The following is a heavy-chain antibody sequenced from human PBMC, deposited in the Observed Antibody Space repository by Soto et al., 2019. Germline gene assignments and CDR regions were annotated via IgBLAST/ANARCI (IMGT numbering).Heavy chain of an antibody. CDR3: ARAQIPDHDFWSGYYRYGMDV. CDR1: GYTFTSYG. CDR2: ISAYNGNT. Sequence: ASVKVSCKASGYTFTSYGISWVRQAPGQGLEWMGWISAYNGNTNYAQKLQGRVTMTTDTSTSTAYMELRSLRSDDTAVYYCARAQIPDHDFWSGYYRYGMDVWGQGTTVTVSS. J-gene: IGHJ6*02. V-gene: IGHV1-18*01. D-gene: IGHD3-3*01.